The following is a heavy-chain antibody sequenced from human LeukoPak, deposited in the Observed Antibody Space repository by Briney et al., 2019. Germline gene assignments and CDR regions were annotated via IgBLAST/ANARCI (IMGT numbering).Heavy chain of an antibody. CDR1: GGSISSYY. CDR2: IYYSGST. CDR3: ASQGYAAAR. V-gene: IGHV4-59*12. D-gene: IGHD6-13*01. J-gene: IGHJ4*02. Sequence: SETLSLTCTVSGGSISSYYWSWIRQPPGKGLEWIGYIYYSGSTNYNPSLKSRVTISVDTSKNQFSLKLSSVTAADTAVYYCASQGYAAARWGQGTLVTVSS.